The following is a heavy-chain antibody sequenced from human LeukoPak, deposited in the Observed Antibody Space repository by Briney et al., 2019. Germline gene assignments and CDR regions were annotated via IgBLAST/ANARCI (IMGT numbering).Heavy chain of an antibody. J-gene: IGHJ5*02. CDR3: ARHEYSGSYYGLSWFDP. V-gene: IGHV4-39*01. D-gene: IGHD1-26*01. Sequence: SGPGLVKPSETLSLTCTVSGCSISSSGYYWGWIRQPPGKGLGWIASIYSSGSTYYNPSLKSRVTISVDTSKNQLSLKLSSLTAADTAVYYCARHEYSGSYYGLSWFDPWGQGTLVTVSS. CDR1: GCSISSSGYY. CDR2: IYSSGST.